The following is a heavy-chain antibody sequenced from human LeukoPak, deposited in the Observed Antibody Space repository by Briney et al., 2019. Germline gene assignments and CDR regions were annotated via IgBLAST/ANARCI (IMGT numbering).Heavy chain of an antibody. CDR3: ARVDTAMVKASY. V-gene: IGHV1-18*04. D-gene: IGHD5-18*01. CDR1: GYTFTGYY. J-gene: IGHJ4*02. Sequence: ASVNVSCKASGYTFTGYYMHWVRQAPGQGLEWMGWISAYNGNTNYAQKLQGRVTMTTDTSTSTAYMELRSLRSDDTAVYYCARVDTAMVKASYWGQGTLVTVSS. CDR2: ISAYNGNT.